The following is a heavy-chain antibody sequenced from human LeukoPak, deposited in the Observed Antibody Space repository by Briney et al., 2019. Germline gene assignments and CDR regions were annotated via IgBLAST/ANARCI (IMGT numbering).Heavy chain of an antibody. CDR2: IYPGDSDT. Sequence: GESLKISCKGSGYSFTSYWIGWVRQMPGKGLEWMGIIYPGDSDTRYSPSFQGQVTISADKSISTAYLQWSSLKASDTAMYYCARRSTIFGVVGRGRVYYFDYWGQGTLVTVSS. J-gene: IGHJ4*02. CDR1: GYSFTSYW. V-gene: IGHV5-51*01. CDR3: ARRSTIFGVVGRGRVYYFDY. D-gene: IGHD3-3*01.